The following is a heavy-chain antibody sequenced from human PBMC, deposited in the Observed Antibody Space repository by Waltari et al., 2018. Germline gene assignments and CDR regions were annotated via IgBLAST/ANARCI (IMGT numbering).Heavy chain of an antibody. J-gene: IGHJ4*02. Sequence: QVQLQQWGAGRLQPSATLSLTCAVYGGSFSNSHWTWIRQPPGKGLEWIGEINHSGSTNYNPSLKSRVTISIDTSNNQFSLRLSSVSAADTAVYYCTRWDSWGQGTLVTVSS. CDR3: TRWDS. V-gene: IGHV4-34*01. CDR2: INHSGST. CDR1: GGSFSNSH.